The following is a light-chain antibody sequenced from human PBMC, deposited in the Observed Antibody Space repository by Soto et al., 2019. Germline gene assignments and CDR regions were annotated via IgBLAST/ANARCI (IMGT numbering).Light chain of an antibody. J-gene: IGKJ4*01. CDR2: GAS. CDR3: QQCKDWPLT. Sequence: EIVLTQSPGTLSLSPGERATLSCRTSQSVTSNYLAWYQQKPGQAPRLLIYGASNRATGIPARFSGSGSGTDFTLTISSLEPEDFAVYYCQQCKDWPLTFGGGTKVDIK. CDR1: QSVTSNY. V-gene: IGKV3D-20*02.